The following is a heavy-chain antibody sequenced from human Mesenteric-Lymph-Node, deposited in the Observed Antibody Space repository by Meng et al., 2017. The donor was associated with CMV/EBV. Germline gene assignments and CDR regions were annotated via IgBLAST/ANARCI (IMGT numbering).Heavy chain of an antibody. CDR3: ARNRGSPYYFDY. Sequence: GESLKISCAASGFTFSDYYMSWIRQAPGKGLEWVSYISSSGSTIYYADSVKGRFTISRDNAKNSLYLQMNSLRAEDTAVYYCARNRGSPYYFDYWGQGTLVTVSS. D-gene: IGHD1-14*01. CDR1: GFTFSDYY. J-gene: IGHJ4*02. V-gene: IGHV3-11*01. CDR2: ISSSGSTI.